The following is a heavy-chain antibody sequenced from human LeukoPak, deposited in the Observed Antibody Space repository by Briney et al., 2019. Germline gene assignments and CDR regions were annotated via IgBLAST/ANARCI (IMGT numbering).Heavy chain of an antibody. CDR1: GFTFSSYP. J-gene: IGHJ4*02. CDR2: ISSDGTIK. Sequence: GGSLRLSCAASGFTFSSYPMHWVRQAPGRGLEWVAVISSDGTIKYYADSVKGRFTISRDNSKNTLYLQTNSLRVEDTAVYYCVREVVGAIYFDYWGQGALVTASS. D-gene: IGHD1-26*01. CDR3: VREVVGAIYFDY. V-gene: IGHV3-30-3*01.